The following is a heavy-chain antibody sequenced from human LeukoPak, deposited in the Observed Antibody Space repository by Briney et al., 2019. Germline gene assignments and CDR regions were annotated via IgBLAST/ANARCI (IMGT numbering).Heavy chain of an antibody. V-gene: IGHV4-59*01. CDR3: ARALGYSFDY. CDR1: GGSISSYY. J-gene: IGHJ4*02. CDR2: IYYSGST. Sequence: SETLSLTCTVSGGSISSYYWSWIRQPPGKGLEWIGYIYYSGSTNYNPSLKSRVTISVDTSKNQFSLKLSSVTAADTAVYYCARALGYSFDYWGQGTLVTVSS. D-gene: IGHD2-15*01.